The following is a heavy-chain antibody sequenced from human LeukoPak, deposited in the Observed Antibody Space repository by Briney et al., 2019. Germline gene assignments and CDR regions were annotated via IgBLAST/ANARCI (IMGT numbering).Heavy chain of an antibody. J-gene: IGHJ6*03. CDR3: ARVLLGATTINYCYYYMDV. V-gene: IGHV3-21*01. D-gene: IGHD1-26*01. CDR2: ITSRSTYI. Sequence: GGSLRLSCAASGFAFGSYSINWVRQAPGKGLEWVSSITSRSTYINYADSAKGRFTISRDNAQNSLYLQMNSLRAEDTAVYYCARVLLGATTINYCYYYMDVWGKGTTVTVSS. CDR1: GFAFGSYS.